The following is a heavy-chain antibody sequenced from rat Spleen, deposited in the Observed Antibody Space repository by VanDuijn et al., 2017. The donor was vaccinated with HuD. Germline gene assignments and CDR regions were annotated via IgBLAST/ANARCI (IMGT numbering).Heavy chain of an antibody. J-gene: IGHJ3*01. CDR3: ARRGTMGIIPFAY. V-gene: IGHV5-25*01. Sequence: EVQLVESGGGLVQPGRSMKLSCAASGFTFSNYYMAWVRQAPTKGLEWVASISTGGGNTYYRDSVKGRFTISRDNAKSTLYLQMESLRSEDTAAYYCARRGTMGIIPFAYWGQGTLVTVSS. CDR2: ISTGGGNT. D-gene: IGHD1-9*01. CDR1: GFTFSNYY.